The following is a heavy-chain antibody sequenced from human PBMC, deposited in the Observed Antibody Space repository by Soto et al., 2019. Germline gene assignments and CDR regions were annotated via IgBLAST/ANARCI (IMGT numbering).Heavy chain of an antibody. CDR1: GGSISSYY. Sequence: SETLSLTCTVCGGSISSYYWSWIRQPPGKGLEWIGYIYYSGSTNYNPSLKSRVTISVDTSKNQFSLKLSSVTAADTAVYYCARGRLAVAGPYFDYWGQGTLVTVSS. J-gene: IGHJ4*02. V-gene: IGHV4-59*01. CDR2: IYYSGST. D-gene: IGHD6-19*01. CDR3: ARGRLAVAGPYFDY.